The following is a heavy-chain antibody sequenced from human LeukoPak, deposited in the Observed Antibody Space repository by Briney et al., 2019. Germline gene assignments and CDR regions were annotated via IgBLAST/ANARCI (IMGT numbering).Heavy chain of an antibody. D-gene: IGHD3-10*01. V-gene: IGHV3-9*03. CDR1: GFTFDDYA. CDR3: AKEGGSGSFDY. J-gene: IGHJ4*02. Sequence: GGSLRLSCAASGFTFDDYAMHWVRQAPGKGLEWVSGISWNSGSIGYADSVKGRFTISRDNAKNSLYLQMNSLRAEDMALYYCAKEGGSGSFDYWGQGTLVTVSS. CDR2: ISWNSGSI.